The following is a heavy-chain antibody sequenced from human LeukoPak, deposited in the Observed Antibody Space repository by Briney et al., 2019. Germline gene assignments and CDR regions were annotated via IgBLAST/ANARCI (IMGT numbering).Heavy chain of an antibody. D-gene: IGHD4-17*01. CDR3: ATKYGDYVVVFDI. J-gene: IGHJ3*02. V-gene: IGHV1-18*04. CDR2: ISAYNGNT. CDR1: GYTFTGYY. Sequence: ASLWVSRKASGYTFTGYYMHCVRQAPGQRLEWMGWISAYNGNTNYAQKLQGRVTMTTDTSTSTAYMELRSLRSDDTAVYYCATKYGDYVVVFDIWGQGTMVTVSS.